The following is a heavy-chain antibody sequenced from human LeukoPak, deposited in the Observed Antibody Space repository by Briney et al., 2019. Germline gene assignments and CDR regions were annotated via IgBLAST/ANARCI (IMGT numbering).Heavy chain of an antibody. CDR3: ARGPSSSWYYLTPDY. D-gene: IGHD6-13*01. Sequence: ASVKVSCKASGYTFTSYDINWVRQATGQGLEWMGWMNPNSGNTGYAQKFQGRVTMTRNTSISTAYMELSSLRSDDTAVYYCARGPSSSWYYLTPDYWGQGTLVTVSS. CDR1: GYTFTSYD. J-gene: IGHJ4*02. CDR2: MNPNSGNT. V-gene: IGHV1-8*01.